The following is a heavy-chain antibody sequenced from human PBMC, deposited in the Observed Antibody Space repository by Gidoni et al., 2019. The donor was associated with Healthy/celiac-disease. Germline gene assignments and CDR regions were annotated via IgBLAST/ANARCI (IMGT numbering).Heavy chain of an antibody. V-gene: IGHV4-39*01. CDR2: RYYSGGT. D-gene: IGHD4-17*01. J-gene: IGHJ4*02. CDR1: GGSLSSSRYY. Sequence: QLQLQESGPGLVKPSETLSLTCTVSGGSLSSSRYYWGWIRQPPGKGLEWIGSRYYSGGTDYNPSLKSRVTISVDTSKNQFALKLSSVTAADTAVYYCARRRTVTYYFDYWGQGTLGTVSS. CDR3: ARRRTVTYYFDY.